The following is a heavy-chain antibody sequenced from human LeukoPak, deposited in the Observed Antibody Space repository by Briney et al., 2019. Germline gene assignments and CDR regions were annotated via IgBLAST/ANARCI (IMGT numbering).Heavy chain of an antibody. CDR2: IIPIFGTA. J-gene: IGHJ4*02. D-gene: IGHD3-16*02. Sequence: GSSVKVSCKASGGTFSSYAISWVRQAPEQGLEWMGGIIPIFGTANYAQKFQGRVTITADESTSTAYMELSSLRSEDTAVYYCARVRLHLGELSLAEFDYWGQGTLVTVSS. V-gene: IGHV1-69*01. CDR3: ARVRLHLGELSLAEFDY. CDR1: GGTFSSYA.